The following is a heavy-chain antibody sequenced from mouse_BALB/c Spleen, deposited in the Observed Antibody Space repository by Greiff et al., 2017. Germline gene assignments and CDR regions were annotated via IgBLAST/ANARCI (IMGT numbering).Heavy chain of an antibody. CDR1: GFTFSSYT. CDR2: ISSGGSYT. CDR3: TRSTGGDYFDY. Sequence: EVKLMESGGGLVKPGGSLKLSCAASGFTFSSYTMSWVRQTPGKRLEWVATISSGGSYTYYPDSVKGRFTISRDNAKNTLYLQMSSLKSEDTAMYYCTRSTGGDYFDYWGQGTTLTVSS. J-gene: IGHJ2*01. V-gene: IGHV5-6-4*01. D-gene: IGHD4-1*02.